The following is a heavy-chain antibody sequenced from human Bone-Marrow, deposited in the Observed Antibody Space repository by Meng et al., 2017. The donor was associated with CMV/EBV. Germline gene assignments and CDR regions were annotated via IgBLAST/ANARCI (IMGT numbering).Heavy chain of an antibody. D-gene: IGHD5-12*01. CDR1: GFTFSNYA. Sequence: GESLKISCVASGFTFSNYAMSWVRQAPGKGLEWVSTVDISGFIMHYRDSVKGRFTISRDNSKNTLFLQMDSLRVEDTAVYYCATAGYSGYDRPHWGQGTLVTVSS. V-gene: IGHV3-23*05. J-gene: IGHJ4*02. CDR2: VDISGFIM. CDR3: ATAGYSGYDRPH.